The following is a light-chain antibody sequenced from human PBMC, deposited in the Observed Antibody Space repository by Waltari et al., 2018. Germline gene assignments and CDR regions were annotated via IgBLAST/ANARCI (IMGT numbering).Light chain of an antibody. V-gene: IGKV3-15*01. CDR1: QGVSSN. CDR3: QHYFNWPRT. Sequence: EIVMTQSPALLSVSPGESATLSCRASQGVSSNLAWYQQKPGQAPRLLIDGAATRATGVPVRFSGSGSGTEFTLTISSLQSEDFAAYYCQHYFNWPRTFGQGTKVEVK. CDR2: GAA. J-gene: IGKJ1*01.